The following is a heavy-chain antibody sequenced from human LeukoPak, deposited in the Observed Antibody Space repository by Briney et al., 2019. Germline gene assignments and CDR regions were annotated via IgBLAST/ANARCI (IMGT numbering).Heavy chain of an antibody. J-gene: IGHJ4*02. V-gene: IGHV3-48*01. Sequence: GSLLLSCAASGFTFGDHIMNWVRQLPGKRLEWVAYVSGSGSTVYYADSVKGRFTVSRDNGKSSLYLQMNSLRVEDTALYYCVRQFASWGQGTLVTVSS. CDR1: GFTFGDHI. CDR3: VRQFAS. CDR2: VSGSGSTV.